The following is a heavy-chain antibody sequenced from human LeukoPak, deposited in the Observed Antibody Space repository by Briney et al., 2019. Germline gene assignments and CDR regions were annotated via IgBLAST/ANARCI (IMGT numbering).Heavy chain of an antibody. J-gene: IGHJ4*02. V-gene: IGHV4-39*01. CDR2: MYYSGYT. CDR3: ASSGYLAPYFDY. D-gene: IGHD3-22*01. CDR1: GGSISSSTYY. Sequence: PSETPSLTCTVSGGSISSSTYYWGWIRQPPGKGLEWIGSMYYSGYTYYNPSLKSRVTISVDTSKNQFSLKLSSVTAADTAVYYCASSGYLAPYFDYWGQGTLVTVSS.